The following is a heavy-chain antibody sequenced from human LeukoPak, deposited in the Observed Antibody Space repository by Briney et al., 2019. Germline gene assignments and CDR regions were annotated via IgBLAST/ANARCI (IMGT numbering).Heavy chain of an antibody. CDR3: AKESPELRDAFDI. J-gene: IGHJ3*02. CDR2: IYSGGST. D-gene: IGHD1-7*01. CDR1: GFTVSSNY. Sequence: GGSLRLSCAASGFTVSSNYMSWVRQAPGKGLEWVSVIYSGGSTYYADSVKGRFTISRDNSKNTLYLQMNSLRAEDTAVYYCAKESPELRDAFDIWGQGTMVTVSS. V-gene: IGHV3-53*05.